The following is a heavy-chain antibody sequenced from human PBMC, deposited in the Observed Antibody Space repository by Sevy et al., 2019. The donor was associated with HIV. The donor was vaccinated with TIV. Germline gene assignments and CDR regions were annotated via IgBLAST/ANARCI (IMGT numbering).Heavy chain of an antibody. D-gene: IGHD3-10*01. V-gene: IGHV4-30-4*01. CDR3: AIRDRHYHGSGSYYYGMDV. CDR2: IYYSGST. Sequence: SETLSLTCTVSGGSISSGDYYWSWIRQPPGKGLEWIGYIYYSGSTYYNPSLKSRVTISVDTSKSQFSLKLSSVTAADTAVYYCAIRDRHYHGSGSYYYGMDVWGQGTTVTVSS. CDR1: GGSISSGDYY. J-gene: IGHJ6*02.